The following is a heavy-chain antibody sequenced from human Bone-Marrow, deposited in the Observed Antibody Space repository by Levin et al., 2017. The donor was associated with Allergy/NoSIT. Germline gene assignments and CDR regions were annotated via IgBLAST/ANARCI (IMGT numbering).Heavy chain of an antibody. CDR1: GFTFSTYA. Sequence: GGSLRLSCAASGFTFSTYALSWVRQAPGKGLEWLSTISGNGISTYYADSVKGRFTISRDKSKSTLYLQMKSLRADDTAVYYCVRRALSGSKDYWGQGTLVTVSS. J-gene: IGHJ4*02. CDR3: VRRALSGSKDY. CDR2: ISGNGIST. D-gene: IGHD3-10*01. V-gene: IGHV3-23*01.